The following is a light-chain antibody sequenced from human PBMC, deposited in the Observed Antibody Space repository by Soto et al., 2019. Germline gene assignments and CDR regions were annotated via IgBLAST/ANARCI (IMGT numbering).Light chain of an antibody. CDR2: GAS. Sequence: EIVMTQSPATLSVSPGERATLSCRASQSVTSNLAWFQQKPGQAPRLLIYGASTRATGIPARFSGGGSATEFTLTISSLQSEDFAIYYCQQYYNWPWAFGQGTKVEFK. CDR3: QQYYNWPWA. CDR1: QSVTSN. J-gene: IGKJ1*01. V-gene: IGKV3-15*01.